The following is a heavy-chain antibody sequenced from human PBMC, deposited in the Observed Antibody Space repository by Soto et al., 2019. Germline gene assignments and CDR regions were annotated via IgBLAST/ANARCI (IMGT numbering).Heavy chain of an antibody. CDR1: GFTFSNAW. J-gene: IGHJ3*02. D-gene: IGHD1-26*01. CDR2: IKSKTDGGTT. Sequence: GGSLRLSCAASGFTFSNAWMSWVRQAPGKGLEWVGRIKSKTDGGTTDYAAPVKGRFTISRDDSKNTLYLQMNSLKTEDTAVYYCTEGVGATDAFDIWGQGTMVTVSS. CDR3: TEGVGATDAFDI. V-gene: IGHV3-15*01.